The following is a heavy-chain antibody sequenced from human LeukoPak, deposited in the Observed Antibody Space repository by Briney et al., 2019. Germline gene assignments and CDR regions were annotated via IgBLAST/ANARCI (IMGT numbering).Heavy chain of an antibody. Sequence: SETLSLTCTVSGGSISSYYWSWIRQPPGKGLEWIGEINHSGSTNYNPSLKSRITISVDTSKNQFSLKLSSVTAADTAVCYCARRRDGYNWDFDYWGQGTLVTVSS. CDR1: GGSISSYY. CDR2: INHSGST. V-gene: IGHV4-34*01. J-gene: IGHJ4*02. D-gene: IGHD5-24*01. CDR3: ARRRDGYNWDFDY.